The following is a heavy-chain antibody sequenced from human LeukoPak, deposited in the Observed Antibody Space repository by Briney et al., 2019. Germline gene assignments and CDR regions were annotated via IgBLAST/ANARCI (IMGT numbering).Heavy chain of an antibody. CDR3: ARGMSRIKGYCSGGSCQSLTVYDH. CDR2: MNPNSGNT. D-gene: IGHD2-15*01. V-gene: IGHV1-8*01. J-gene: IGHJ4*02. Sequence: ASVKVSRKASGYTFTSYDINWVRQATGQGLEWMGWMNPNSGNTGYAQKFQGRVTMTRNTSISTAYMELSSLRSEDTAVYYCARGMSRIKGYCSGGSCQSLTVYDHWGQGTLVTVSS. CDR1: GYTFTSYD.